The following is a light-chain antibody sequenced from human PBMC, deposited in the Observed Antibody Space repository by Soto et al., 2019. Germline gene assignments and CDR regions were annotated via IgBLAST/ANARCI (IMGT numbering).Light chain of an antibody. V-gene: IGLV7-46*01. CDR3: LLFYRAACVV. Sequence: QAVVTQEPSLTVSPGGTVTLTCGSSTGAVTSGHYPYWFQQKPGQAPRPLIYDATNKYSWTPARFSGSLLGGKAALTLSGAQHEDEAVFYCLLFYRAACVVFGGGTKVTVL. J-gene: IGLJ2*01. CDR1: TGAVTSGHY. CDR2: DAT.